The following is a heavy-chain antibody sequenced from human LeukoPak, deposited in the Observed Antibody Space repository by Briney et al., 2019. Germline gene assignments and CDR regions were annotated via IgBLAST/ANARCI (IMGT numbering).Heavy chain of an antibody. D-gene: IGHD6-13*01. CDR3: AKGYSSSWYIVAYFQH. CDR1: GFTVSSNY. J-gene: IGHJ1*01. V-gene: IGHV3-21*04. Sequence: SGGSLRLSCAASGFTVSSNYMNWVRQAPGKGLEWVSSISSSSSFIYYADSVKGRFTISRDNAKNSLYLQMNSLRAEDMALYYCAKGYSSSWYIVAYFQHWGQGTLVTVSS. CDR2: ISSSSSFI.